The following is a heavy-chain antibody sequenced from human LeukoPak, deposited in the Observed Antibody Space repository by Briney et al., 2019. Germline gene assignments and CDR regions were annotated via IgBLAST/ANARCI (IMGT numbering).Heavy chain of an antibody. CDR1: GGSISSGGYY. CDR3: ARGGVVGAAFDP. CDR2: IYYSGST. Sequence: SETLSLTCTVSGGSISSGGYYWSWIRQHPGKGLEWIGYIYYSGSTYYNPSLKSRVTISVDTSKNQFSLKLSSVTAADTAVYYCARGGVVGAAFDPWGQGTLVTVSS. V-gene: IGHV4-31*03. D-gene: IGHD1-26*01. J-gene: IGHJ5*02.